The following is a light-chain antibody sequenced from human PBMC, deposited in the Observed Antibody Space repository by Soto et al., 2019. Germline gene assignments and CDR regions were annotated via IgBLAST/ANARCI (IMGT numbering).Light chain of an antibody. CDR3: SSHTNIGTTV. CDR2: EVS. Sequence: QSVLTQPASVSGSPGQSITISCTGTSSDVGGYNFVSWYQQHPGKAPRLMIFEVSDRPSGVSNRFSGSKSGNTASLTISGLQAEDEADYYCSSHTNIGTTVFGGGTKLTV. CDR1: SSDVGGYNF. V-gene: IGLV2-14*01. J-gene: IGLJ3*02.